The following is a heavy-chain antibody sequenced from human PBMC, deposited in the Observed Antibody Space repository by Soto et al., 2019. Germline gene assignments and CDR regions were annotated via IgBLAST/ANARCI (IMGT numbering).Heavy chain of an antibody. CDR3: AKDYGDCSSTSCFKGWFDP. CDR2: ISGSGDST. V-gene: IGHV3-23*01. D-gene: IGHD2-2*01. J-gene: IGHJ5*02. Sequence: GGSLRLSCAASGFTFSSYAMSWVRQAPGKGLEWVSAISGSGDSTYYADSVKGRFTISRDNSKNTLYLQMNSLRAEDTAVYYCAKDYGDCSSTSCFKGWFDPWGQGTLVTVSS. CDR1: GFTFSSYA.